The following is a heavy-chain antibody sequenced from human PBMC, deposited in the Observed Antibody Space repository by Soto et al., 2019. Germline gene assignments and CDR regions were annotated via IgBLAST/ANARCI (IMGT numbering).Heavy chain of an antibody. Sequence: SVNVSCKASGYTFTSYYMHWVRQAPGQGLEWMGIINPSGGSTSYAQKFQGRVTMTRDTSTSTVYMELSSLRSEDTAVYYCARVRYGSGSTYYFDYWGQGTLVTVSS. CDR3: ARVRYGSGSTYYFDY. V-gene: IGHV1-46*01. D-gene: IGHD3-10*01. CDR1: GYTFTSYY. J-gene: IGHJ4*02. CDR2: INPSGGST.